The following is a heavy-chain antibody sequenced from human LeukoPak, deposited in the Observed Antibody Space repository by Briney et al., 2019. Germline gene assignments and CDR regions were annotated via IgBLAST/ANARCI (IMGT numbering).Heavy chain of an antibody. D-gene: IGHD3-3*01. Sequence: PGGSLRLSCAASGFTFSSYGMHWVRQAPGKGLEWVAVIWYDGSNKYYADSVKGRFTISRDNAKNSLYLQMNSLRAEDTAVYYCARWSYDFWSGPPESYYFDYWGQGTLVTVSS. J-gene: IGHJ4*02. CDR1: GFTFSSYG. CDR2: IWYDGSNK. CDR3: ARWSYDFWSGPPESYYFDY. V-gene: IGHV3-33*01.